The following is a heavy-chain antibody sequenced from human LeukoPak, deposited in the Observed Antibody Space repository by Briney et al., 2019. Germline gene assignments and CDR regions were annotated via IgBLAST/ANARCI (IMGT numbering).Heavy chain of an antibody. Sequence: SETLSLTCTVSGGSISSGDYYWSWIRQPPGKGLEWVGYIYYSGSTYYNPSLKSRVTISVDTSKNQFSLKLSSVTAADTAVYYCARGGGYGDYNWFDPWGQGTLVTVAS. D-gene: IGHD4-17*01. CDR3: ARGGGYGDYNWFDP. CDR2: IYYSGST. CDR1: GGSISSGDYY. V-gene: IGHV4-30-4*02. J-gene: IGHJ5*02.